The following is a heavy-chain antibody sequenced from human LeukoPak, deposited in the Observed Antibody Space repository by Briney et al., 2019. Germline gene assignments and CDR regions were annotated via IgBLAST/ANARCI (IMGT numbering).Heavy chain of an antibody. CDR2: INPNGGTT. Sequence: ASVKVSCKASGYTFTDNWMHWVRQAPGQGLEWMGIINPNGGTTRYAQKFQGRVTMTRNTSISTAYMELSSLTSEDTAMYYCARRGKGLGYYMDVWGKGTTVTISS. D-gene: IGHD3-16*01. CDR3: ARRGKGLGYYMDV. V-gene: IGHV1-46*01. CDR1: GYTFTDNW. J-gene: IGHJ6*03.